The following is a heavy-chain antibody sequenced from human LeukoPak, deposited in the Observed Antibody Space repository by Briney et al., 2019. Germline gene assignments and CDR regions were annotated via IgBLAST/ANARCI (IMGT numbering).Heavy chain of an antibody. CDR2: IIPIFGTA. Sequence: ASVKVSCKASGGTFSNYAISWVRQAPGQGLEWMGGIIPIFGTANYAQKFQGRVTITADESTSTAYMELSSLRSEDTAVYYCARDLSAYCGGDCYSNWFDPWGQGTLVTVSS. J-gene: IGHJ5*02. CDR3: ARDLSAYCGGDCYSNWFDP. D-gene: IGHD2-21*02. V-gene: IGHV1-69*01. CDR1: GGTFSNYA.